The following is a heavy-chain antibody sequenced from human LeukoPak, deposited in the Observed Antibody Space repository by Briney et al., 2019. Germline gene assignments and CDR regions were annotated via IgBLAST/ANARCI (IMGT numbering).Heavy chain of an antibody. V-gene: IGHV4-59*01. D-gene: IGHD3-10*01. CDR2: IYYSGST. Sequence: SETLSLTCTVSGGSISSYYWSWIRQPPGKGLEWIGYIYYSGSTNYNPSLKSRVTISVDTSKNQFSLKLSSVTAADTAVYYCARVRFYYYYYMDVWGKGTTVTVSS. CDR3: ARVRFYYYYYMDV. CDR1: GGSISSYY. J-gene: IGHJ6*03.